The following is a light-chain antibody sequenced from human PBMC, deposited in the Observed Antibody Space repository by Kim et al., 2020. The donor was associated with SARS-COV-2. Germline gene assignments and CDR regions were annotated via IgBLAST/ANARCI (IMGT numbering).Light chain of an antibody. Sequence: NFMLTQSHSVSESPGKTVTISCTRSSGSIASNYVQWYQQRPGSAPTTVIYEDNQRPSGVPDRFSGSIDSSSNSDSLTISGLKTEDEADYYCQSYDSSNYVFGTGTKVTVL. CDR1: SGSIASNY. CDR2: EDN. CDR3: QSYDSSNYV. V-gene: IGLV6-57*04. J-gene: IGLJ1*01.